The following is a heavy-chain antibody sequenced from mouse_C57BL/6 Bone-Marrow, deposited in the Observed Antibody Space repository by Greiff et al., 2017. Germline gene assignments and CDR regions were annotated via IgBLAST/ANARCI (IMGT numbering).Heavy chain of an antibody. V-gene: IGHV1-42*01. CDR3: ARWTGWYFDV. Sequence: EVQLQQSGPELVKPGASVKISCKASGYSFTGYYLNWVKQSPEKSLEWIGEINPSTGGTTYNQKFKAKATLTVDKSSSTAYMKLKSLTSEDSAVYYCARWTGWYFDVWGRGTTVTVSS. CDR1: GYSFTGYY. J-gene: IGHJ1*03. CDR2: INPSTGGT.